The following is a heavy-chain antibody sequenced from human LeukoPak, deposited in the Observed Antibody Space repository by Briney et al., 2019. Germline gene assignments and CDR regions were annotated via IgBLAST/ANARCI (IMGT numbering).Heavy chain of an antibody. CDR3: AKDRIIWSHAFDI. J-gene: IGHJ3*02. V-gene: IGHV3-9*01. CDR1: GFTFDDYA. Sequence: GRSLRLSCAASGFTFDDYAMHWVRQAPGKGLEWVSGISWNSGSIGYADSVKGRLTISRDNAKNSLYLQMNSLRAEDTALYYCAKDRIIWSHAFDIWGQGTMVTVSS. CDR2: ISWNSGSI. D-gene: IGHD6-13*01.